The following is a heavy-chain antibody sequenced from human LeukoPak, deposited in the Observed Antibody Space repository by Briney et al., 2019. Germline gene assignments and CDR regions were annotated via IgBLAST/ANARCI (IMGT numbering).Heavy chain of an antibody. Sequence: PSETLSLTCTVSGYSISITYYWGWIRQPPGKGLEWIGSIYHSGSTYYNPSLKSRVTILVDTSKNQFSLRLSSVTAADTAVYYCARGAKAPIHYFDYWGQGTLVTVSS. CDR3: ARGAKAPIHYFDY. V-gene: IGHV4-38-2*02. D-gene: IGHD1-26*01. CDR1: GYSISITYY. J-gene: IGHJ4*02. CDR2: IYHSGST.